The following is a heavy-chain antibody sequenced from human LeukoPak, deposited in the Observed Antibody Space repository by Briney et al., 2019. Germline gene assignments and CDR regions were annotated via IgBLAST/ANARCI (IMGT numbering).Heavy chain of an antibody. CDR1: GYTLTDYY. V-gene: IGHV1-2*02. D-gene: IGHD2-8*02. J-gene: IGHJ4*02. CDR2: INPHSGGT. CDR3: TRTCRTGACSSSRPEHYFDY. Sequence: ASVKVSCKASGYTLTDYYIHWVRQAPGQGLEWMGWINPHSGGTNYAQKFQDRVTVTGDTSLSTAYMDLSSLTSDDTAVYYCTRTCRTGACSSSRPEHYFDYWGQGTLVTVSS.